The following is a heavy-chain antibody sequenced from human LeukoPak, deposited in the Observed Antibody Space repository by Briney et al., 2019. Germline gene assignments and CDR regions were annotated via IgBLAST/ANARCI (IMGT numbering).Heavy chain of an antibody. J-gene: IGHJ4*02. CDR1: GYTLTELS. CDR2: FDPEDGET. V-gene: IGHV1-24*01. CDR3: ATGTDYYDSSGYSL. Sequence: ASVKVSCKVSGYTLTELSMHWVRQAPGKGLEWMGGFDPEDGETIYAQKFQGRVTMTEDTSTDTAYMELSSLRSVDTAVYYCATGTDYYDSSGYSLWGQGTLVTVSS. D-gene: IGHD3-22*01.